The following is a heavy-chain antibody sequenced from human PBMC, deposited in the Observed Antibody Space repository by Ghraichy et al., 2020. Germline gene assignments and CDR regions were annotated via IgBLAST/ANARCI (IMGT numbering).Heavy chain of an antibody. V-gene: IGHV3-11*01. CDR1: GFTFSDYY. CDR3: AREVRYSYGYHYFDY. J-gene: IGHJ4*02. CDR2: ISSSGSTI. Sequence: GGSLRLSCAASGFTFSDYYMSWIRQAPGKGLEWVSYISSSGSTIYYADSVKGRFTISRDNAKNSLYLQMNSLRAEDTAVYYCAREVRYSYGYHYFDYWGQGTLVTVSS. D-gene: IGHD5-18*01.